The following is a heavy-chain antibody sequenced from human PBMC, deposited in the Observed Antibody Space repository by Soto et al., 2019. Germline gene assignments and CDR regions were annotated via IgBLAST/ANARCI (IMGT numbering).Heavy chain of an antibody. CDR1: GFTFSNYP. J-gene: IGHJ4*02. V-gene: IGHV3-23*01. D-gene: IGHD3-10*01. CDR3: TKNTLFGSGTKDY. Sequence: EVQVLESGGGLVQPGGSLRLSCAASGFTFSNYPMSWVRQAPGKGLEWVSSISSSAYSTYYADSLKGRFTISRDNSKNTLYLQMNRPRAEDTAVYYCTKNTLFGSGTKDYWGQGALVTVSS. CDR2: ISSSAYST.